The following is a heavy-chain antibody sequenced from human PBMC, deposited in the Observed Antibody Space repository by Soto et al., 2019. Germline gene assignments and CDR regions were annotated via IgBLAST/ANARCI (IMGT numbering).Heavy chain of an antibody. Sequence: QVRLQESGPRLVKPSGTLSLTCAVSGDSITSNYWWSWVRQPPGKGLEWIGEVFHSGAVNYNPSLKSRVTISLDKSNNQFSLTLTSETAADTAIYYCARNPFDYWGQGTLVTVSS. CDR2: VFHSGAV. CDR1: GDSITSNYW. J-gene: IGHJ4*02. CDR3: ARNPFDY. V-gene: IGHV4-4*02.